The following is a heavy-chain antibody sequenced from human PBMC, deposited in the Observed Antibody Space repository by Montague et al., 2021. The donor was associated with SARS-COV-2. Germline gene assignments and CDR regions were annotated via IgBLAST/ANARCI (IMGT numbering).Heavy chain of an antibody. D-gene: IGHD3-3*01. CDR1: GVSITTTGHS. J-gene: IGHJ4*01. CDR2: FYYTEGT. CDR3: ASLLPTGVGGRGHFDK. V-gene: IGHV4-39*01. Sequence: SETLSLTCTVSGVSITTTGHSWGWVRQTPGKGLEWIGTFYYTEGTSYNPSLRSRVTMSVDTSKNQFSLRLTSMTAADTAVFYRASLLPTGVGGRGHFDKWGLGTLVTVSS.